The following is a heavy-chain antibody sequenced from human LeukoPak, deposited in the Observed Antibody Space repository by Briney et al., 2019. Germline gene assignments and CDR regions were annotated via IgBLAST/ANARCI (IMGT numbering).Heavy chain of an antibody. J-gene: IGHJ4*02. CDR3: ARPYGAAGLD. CDR1: GGSISSSSYY. V-gene: IGHV4-39*01. D-gene: IGHD4-17*01. Sequence: PSETLSLTCTVSGGSISSSSYYWGWIRQPPGKGLEWIGSIYYSGSTYYNPTLKSRVTISVDTSKNQFSLKLSSVTAADTAVYYCARPYGAAGLDWGQGTLVTVSS. CDR2: IYYSGST.